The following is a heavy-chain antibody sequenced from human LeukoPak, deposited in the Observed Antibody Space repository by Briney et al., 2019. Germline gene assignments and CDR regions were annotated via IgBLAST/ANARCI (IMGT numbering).Heavy chain of an antibody. CDR2: ISCSSGAV. D-gene: IGHD3-10*01. Sequence: PGGSLRLSCVISGFTFSSYSMDWVRQAPGKGLDWVSYISCSSGAVYYADSVRGRFTISRDNAKNSLYMQMNSLRDEDTAVYYCARGSPWELDCWGQGTLVTVSS. J-gene: IGHJ4*02. CDR3: ARGSPWELDC. CDR1: GFTFSSYS. V-gene: IGHV3-48*02.